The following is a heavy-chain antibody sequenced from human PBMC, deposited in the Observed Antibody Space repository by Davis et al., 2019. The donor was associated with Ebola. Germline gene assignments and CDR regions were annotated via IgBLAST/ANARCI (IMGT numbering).Heavy chain of an antibody. D-gene: IGHD5-12*01. CDR1: GFTLSSYW. CDR2: VSSDGSST. V-gene: IGHV3-74*01. CDR3: AATYNGNDPNRY. J-gene: IGHJ4*02. Sequence: PGGSLRLSCAASGFTLSSYWMHWIRQAPGKGLVWLSRVSSDGSSTNYADSVKGRFTISRDNAKNTLYLQMNSLRAEDTALYYCAATYNGNDPNRYWGQGTLVTVSS.